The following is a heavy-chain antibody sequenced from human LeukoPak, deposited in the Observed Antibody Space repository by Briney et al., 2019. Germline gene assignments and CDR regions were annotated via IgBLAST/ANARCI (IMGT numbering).Heavy chain of an antibody. J-gene: IGHJ4*02. Sequence: PSETLSLTCTVSGGSISSGDYYWSWIRQPPGKGLEWIGYIYYSGSTYYNPSLKSRVTISVDTSKNQFSLKLSSVTAADTAVYYCARGRVLRFLEWLDYWGQGTLVTVSS. CDR3: ARGRVLRFLEWLDY. V-gene: IGHV4-30-4*08. CDR2: IYYSGST. D-gene: IGHD3-3*01. CDR1: GGSISSGDYY.